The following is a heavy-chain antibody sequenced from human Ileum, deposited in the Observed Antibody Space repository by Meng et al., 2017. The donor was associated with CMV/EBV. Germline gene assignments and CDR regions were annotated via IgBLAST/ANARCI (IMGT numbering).Heavy chain of an antibody. Sequence: QVPLQQWGAGLLTPSETLSLTCAVSGEPLNGFFCSWIRQPPGRGLEWIGEVNNRGRTNYNPSLKSRLTISIDTSKRQLSLMVTSVTAADSAIYYCASGRLQFTPSALQHWGPGTLVTVSS. CDR3: ASGRLQFTPSALQH. CDR1: GEPLNGFF. CDR2: VNNRGRT. D-gene: IGHD5-24*01. J-gene: IGHJ1*01. V-gene: IGHV4-34*02.